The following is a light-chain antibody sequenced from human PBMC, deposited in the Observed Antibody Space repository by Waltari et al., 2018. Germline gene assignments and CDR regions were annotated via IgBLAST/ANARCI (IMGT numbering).Light chain of an antibody. V-gene: IGLV2-14*01. CDR3: SSYTTSSAPGV. J-gene: IGLJ1*01. CDR2: EVS. CDR1: DSDVGAYDF. Sequence: QSALTQPASVSGSPGQSITISCSGTDSDVGAYDFVSWYQQHPGKAPHLIMYEVSNRPYGISSRFSASKAGNTASLTISGLQAEDEADYYCSSYTTSSAPGVFGTGTRVTVL.